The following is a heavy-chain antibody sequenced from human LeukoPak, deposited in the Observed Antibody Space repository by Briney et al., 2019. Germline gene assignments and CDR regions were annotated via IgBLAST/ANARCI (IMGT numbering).Heavy chain of an antibody. CDR2: IYHSGST. Sequence: SETLSLICAVSGYSISSGYYWVWIRQPPGKGLEWIGSIYHSGSTYYNPSLKSRVTISVDTSKNQFSLKLSSVTAADTAVYYCARLVVRGYFDYWGQGTLVTVSS. V-gene: IGHV4-38-2*01. CDR3: ARLVVRGYFDY. D-gene: IGHD3-10*01. J-gene: IGHJ4*02. CDR1: GYSISSGYY.